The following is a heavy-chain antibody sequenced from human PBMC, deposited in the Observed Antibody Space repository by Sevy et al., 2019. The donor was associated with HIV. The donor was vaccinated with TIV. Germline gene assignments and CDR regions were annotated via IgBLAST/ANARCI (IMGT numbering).Heavy chain of an antibody. Sequence: SETLSLTCGVHDGSFSGYYWNWIRQLPGKGLEWIGEINESGITYYNPSLKSRVTISVDTSKKQFSLKLNSVTAADTAVYFCARSPPVVVVPGAPRWFDPWGQGTLVTVSS. CDR3: ARSPPVVVVPGAPRWFDP. J-gene: IGHJ5*02. D-gene: IGHD2-2*01. V-gene: IGHV4-34*01. CDR1: DGSFSGYY. CDR2: INESGIT.